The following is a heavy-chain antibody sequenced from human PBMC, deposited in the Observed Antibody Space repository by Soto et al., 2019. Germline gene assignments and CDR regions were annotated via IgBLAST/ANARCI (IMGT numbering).Heavy chain of an antibody. CDR3: AKTPCSDTSCYTPSFDY. CDR1: GFTFDDYA. Sequence: EVQLVESGGGLVQPSRSLRLSCAASGFTFDDYAMHWVRQAPGKGLEWVSGISWNSDSIDYADSVKGRFTISRDNAKNSLYLQMNSLRAEDTALYYCAKTPCSDTSCYTPSFDYWGQGALVTVSS. CDR2: ISWNSDSI. J-gene: IGHJ4*02. D-gene: IGHD2-2*02. V-gene: IGHV3-9*01.